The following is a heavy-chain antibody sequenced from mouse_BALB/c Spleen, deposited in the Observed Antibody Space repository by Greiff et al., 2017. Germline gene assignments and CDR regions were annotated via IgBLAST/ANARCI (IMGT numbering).Heavy chain of an antibody. V-gene: IGHV14-3*02. CDR2: IDPANGNT. CDR3: ASDSSGYDYYAMDY. D-gene: IGHD3-2*01. J-gene: IGHJ4*01. CDR1: GFNIKDTY. Sequence: EVQLQQPGAELVKPGASVKLSCTASGFNIKDTYMHWVKQRPEQGLEWIGRIDPANGNTKYDPKFQGKATITADTSSNTAYLQLGSLTSEDTAVYYCASDSSGYDYYAMDYWGQGTLVTVSS.